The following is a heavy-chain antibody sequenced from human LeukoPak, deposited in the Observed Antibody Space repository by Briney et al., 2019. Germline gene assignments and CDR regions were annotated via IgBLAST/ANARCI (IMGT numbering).Heavy chain of an antibody. J-gene: IGHJ2*01. CDR2: ISGSGGNI. V-gene: IGHV3-23*01. CDR3: AKRSDYYGSGSYYWYFDL. CDR1: GFTFSSCA. Sequence: PGGSLRLSCAVSGFTFSSCAMSWVRQAPGKGLEWVSGISGSGGNIYYADSVKGRFTITRDNSKNMLYLQMNNLRAEDTAVYYCAKRSDYYGSGSYYWYFDLWGRGILVTVSS. D-gene: IGHD3-10*01.